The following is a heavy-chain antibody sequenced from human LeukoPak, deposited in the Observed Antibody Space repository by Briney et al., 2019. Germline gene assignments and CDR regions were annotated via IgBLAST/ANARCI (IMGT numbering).Heavy chain of an antibody. CDR1: GYTFTSYD. CDR3: ARGNQYDLWSGYALPPHDNYYSSMDV. CDR2: RNPNSGNT. V-gene: IGHV1-8*01. Sequence: ASVKVSSTASGYTFTSYDINWVRQAPGQGLEWVGWRNPNSGNTGYAQKFQGRDTMTRNTSISTAYMELSTHRPEDTALCLFARGNQYDLWSGYALPPHDNYYSSMDVWGTGTTVTVS. J-gene: IGHJ6*03. D-gene: IGHD3-3*01.